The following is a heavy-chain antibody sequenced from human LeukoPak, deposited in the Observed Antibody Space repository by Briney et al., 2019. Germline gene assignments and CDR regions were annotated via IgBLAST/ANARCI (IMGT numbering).Heavy chain of an antibody. D-gene: IGHD1-20*01. CDR1: GGSLSSYY. J-gene: IGHJ6*03. Sequence: PSETLSLTCTVSGGSLSSYYWSWIRQPPGKGLEWIGYMYNSGSANYNPSLKSRVTISVDTSKNQFSLKLNSVTAADTAVYFCARGSISGTRIYYYYYLDVWGKGTTVTISS. V-gene: IGHV4-59*13. CDR3: ARGSISGTRIYYYYYLDV. CDR2: MYNSGSA.